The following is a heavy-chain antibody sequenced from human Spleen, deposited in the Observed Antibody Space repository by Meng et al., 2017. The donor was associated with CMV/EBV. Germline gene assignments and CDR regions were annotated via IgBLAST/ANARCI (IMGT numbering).Heavy chain of an antibody. J-gene: IGHJ5*02. CDR2: FYYAGSM. V-gene: IGHV4-39*07. Sequence: GSLRLSCTVSGGASDSSPYCWAWVRQPPGKGLEWIGSFYYAGSMWYNPSLKSRVTISVDTSKNQFSLKLSSVTAADTAVYYCARGTGAISWGQGALVTVSS. CDR1: GGASDSSPYC. CDR3: ARGTGAIS. D-gene: IGHD2-21*01.